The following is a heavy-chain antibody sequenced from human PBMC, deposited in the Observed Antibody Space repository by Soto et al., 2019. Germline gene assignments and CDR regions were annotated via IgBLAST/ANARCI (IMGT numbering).Heavy chain of an antibody. CDR1: GYTFTSYD. D-gene: IGHD5-12*01. CDR2: MNPNSGNT. J-gene: IGHJ6*02. Sequence: ASVKVSCKASGYTFTSYDINWVRQATGQGLEWMGWMNPNSGNTGYAQKFQGRVTMTRNTSISTAYMELSSLRSEDTAVYYCARAPLGWGYYYYYYGMDVWGQGTTVTVS. CDR3: ARAPLGWGYYYYYYGMDV. V-gene: IGHV1-8*01.